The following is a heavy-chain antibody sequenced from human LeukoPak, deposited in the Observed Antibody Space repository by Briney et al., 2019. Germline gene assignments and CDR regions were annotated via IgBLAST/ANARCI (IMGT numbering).Heavy chain of an antibody. J-gene: IGHJ4*02. CDR2: INPNSGGT. Sequence: ASVKVSCKASGYTFTGYYMHWVRQAPGQGLEWMGWINPNSGGTNYAQKFQGRVTMTRDTSISTAYMELSRLRSDDTAVYYCARDPPHWGRYFDWLLGLPYYWGQGTLVTVSS. D-gene: IGHD3-9*01. CDR1: GYTFTGYY. CDR3: ARDPPHWGRYFDWLLGLPYY. V-gene: IGHV1-2*02.